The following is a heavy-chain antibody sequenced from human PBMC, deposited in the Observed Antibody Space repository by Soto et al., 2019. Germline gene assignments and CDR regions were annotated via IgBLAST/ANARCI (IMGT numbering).Heavy chain of an antibody. V-gene: IGHV3-74*01. D-gene: IGHD3-16*01. CDR2: INEDGSTI. CDR3: AGDGGGGGGY. CDR1: GFTFSSYW. Sequence: EVQLVESGGGLVQPGGSLRLSCAASGFTFSSYWMHWVRQAPGKGLVWVSRINEDGSTINYADSVKGRFTISRDNAKNMLYLERKGRRAEDRGVYYGAGDGGGGGGYWGQGTLVTVSS. J-gene: IGHJ4*02.